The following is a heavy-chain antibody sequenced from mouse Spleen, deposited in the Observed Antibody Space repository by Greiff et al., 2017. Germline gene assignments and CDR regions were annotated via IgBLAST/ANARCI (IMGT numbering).Heavy chain of an antibody. CDR2: IRSKSNNYAT. Sequence: EVKVEESGGGLVQPKGSLKLSCAASGFSFNTYAMNWVRQAPGKGLEWVARIRSKSNNYATYYADSVKDRFTISRDDSESMLYLQMNNLKTEDTAMYYCEAYYGSSYGYYAMDYWGQGTSVTVSS. CDR3: EAYYGSSYGYYAMDY. V-gene: IGHV10-1*01. J-gene: IGHJ4*01. CDR1: GFSFNTYA. D-gene: IGHD1-1*01.